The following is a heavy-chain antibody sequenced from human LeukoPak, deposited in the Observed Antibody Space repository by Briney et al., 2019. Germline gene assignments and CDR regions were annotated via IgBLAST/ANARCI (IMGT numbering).Heavy chain of an antibody. CDR1: GVSITGSDNH. D-gene: IGHD2-21*02. Sequence: SETLSLTCTVSGVSITGSDNHWGWVRQPPGKGLEWVGSMFYGGSTFHSPSLKSRVTISVDTSRNQFSLRLSSVTAADTAIYYCARHTLVTAISTYNWFDPWGQGTLVTVSS. V-gene: IGHV4-39*01. CDR2: MFYGGST. J-gene: IGHJ5*02. CDR3: ARHTLVTAISTYNWFDP.